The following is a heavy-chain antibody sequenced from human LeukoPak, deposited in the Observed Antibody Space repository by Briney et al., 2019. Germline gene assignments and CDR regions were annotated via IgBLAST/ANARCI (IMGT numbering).Heavy chain of an antibody. CDR3: ARDLGAGGARYYYYMDV. V-gene: IGHV6-1*01. D-gene: IGHD3-16*01. J-gene: IGHJ6*03. CDR2: TYYRSKWYN. CDR1: GDSVSSNSAA. Sequence: SQTLSLTCAISGDSVSSNSAAWNWIRQSPPRGLEWLGRTYYRSKWYNDYAVSVKSRITINPDTSKNQFSLQLNSVTPEDTAVYYCARDLGAGGARYYYYMDVWGKGTTVTVSS.